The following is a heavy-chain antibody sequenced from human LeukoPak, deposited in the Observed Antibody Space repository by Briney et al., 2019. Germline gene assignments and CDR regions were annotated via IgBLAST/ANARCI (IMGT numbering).Heavy chain of an antibody. CDR1: GGSISSSSYY. V-gene: IGHV4-39*01. J-gene: IGHJ4*02. D-gene: IGHD5-12*01. CDR3: ARRRWQRGPDVVNPFDY. Sequence: PSETLSLTCTVSGGSISSSSYYWGWIRQPPGKGLEWIRSRYSSGRTYYNPSLKSRVTISVDTSKNQFSLKLSSVTAADTAVYYCARRRWQRGPDVVNPFDYWGQGTLVTVSS. CDR2: RYSSGRT.